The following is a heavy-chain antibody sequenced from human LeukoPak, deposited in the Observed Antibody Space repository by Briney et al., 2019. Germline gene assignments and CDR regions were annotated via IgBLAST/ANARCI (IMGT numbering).Heavy chain of an antibody. CDR2: INPSGGST. J-gene: IGHJ4*02. CDR3: ARDPAPEMATIMLDY. Sequence: ASVKVSCKASGYSFTGHYMHWVRQAPGQGLEWMGIINPSGGSTSYAQKFQGRVTMTRDTSTSTVYMELSSLRSEDTAVYYCARDPAPEMATIMLDYWGQGTLVTVSS. D-gene: IGHD5-24*01. V-gene: IGHV1-46*01. CDR1: GYSFTGHY.